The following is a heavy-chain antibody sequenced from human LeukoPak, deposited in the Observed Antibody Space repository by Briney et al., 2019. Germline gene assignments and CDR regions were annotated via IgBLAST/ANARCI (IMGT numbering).Heavy chain of an antibody. CDR3: VKDEGLDHFDY. J-gene: IGHJ4*02. CDR1: GFSFSDYG. V-gene: IGHV3-30*02. CDR2: IRYDGSNR. D-gene: IGHD3-22*01. Sequence: PGGSLRLSCEASGFSFSDYGMHWVRQAPGKGLEWVAFIRYDGSNRYYADSVEGRFIISRDNSKNTLFMQMNSLRAEDTAVYYCVKDEGLDHFDYWGQGTLVTVSS.